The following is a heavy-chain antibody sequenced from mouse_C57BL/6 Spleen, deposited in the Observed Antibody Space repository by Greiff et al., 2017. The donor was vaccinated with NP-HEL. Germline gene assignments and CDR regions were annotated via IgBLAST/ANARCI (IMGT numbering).Heavy chain of an antibody. Sequence: EVMLVESGGGLVKPGGSLKLSCAASGFTFSSYTMSWVRQTPEKRLEWVATISGGGGNTYYPDSVKGRFTISRDNAKNTLYLQMSSLRSEDTALYYCARHGGYGFAYWGQGTLVTVSA. V-gene: IGHV5-9*01. J-gene: IGHJ3*01. CDR1: GFTFSSYT. CDR3: ARHGGYGFAY. D-gene: IGHD2-2*01. CDR2: ISGGGGNT.